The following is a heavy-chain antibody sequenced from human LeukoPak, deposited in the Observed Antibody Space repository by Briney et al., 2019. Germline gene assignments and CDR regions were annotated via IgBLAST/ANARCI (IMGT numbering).Heavy chain of an antibody. CDR3: ARGGYSYDLNRRSYYYYMDV. V-gene: IGHV4-34*01. CDR2: INHSGST. D-gene: IGHD5-18*01. J-gene: IGHJ6*03. Sequence: SSETLSLTCAVYGGSFSGYYWSWIRQPPGKGLEWIGEINHSGSTNYNPSLKSRVTISVDTSKNQFSLKLSSVTAADTAVYYCARGGYSYDLNRRSYYYYMDVWGKGTTVTVSS. CDR1: GGSFSGYY.